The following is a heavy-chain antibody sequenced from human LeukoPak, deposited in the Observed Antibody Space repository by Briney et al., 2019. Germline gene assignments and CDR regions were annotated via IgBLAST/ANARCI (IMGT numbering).Heavy chain of an antibody. CDR2: IYTDGST. J-gene: IGHJ4*02. CDR3: CVQRGGVVY. Sequence: GGSLRLSCAASGFTVSRNYMSWVRQAPGKGLEWVSVIYTDGSTYYADSVRGRFTISRDNSKNTLYVQMSSLRAEDTAVYYCCVQRGGVVYWGQGTPVTVSS. D-gene: IGHD2-15*01. V-gene: IGHV3-53*05. CDR1: GFTVSRNY.